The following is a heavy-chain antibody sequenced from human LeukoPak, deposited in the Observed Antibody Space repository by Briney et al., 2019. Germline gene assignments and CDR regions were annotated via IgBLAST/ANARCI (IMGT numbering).Heavy chain of an antibody. CDR1: GGSISSGDYY. V-gene: IGHV4-30-4*01. D-gene: IGHD3-22*01. CDR3: ARPYYYDSRIDP. J-gene: IGHJ5*02. Sequence: SETLSLTCTVSGGSISSGDYYWSWIRQPPGKGLEWIAYMYYSGSTYYNPSLKGRVTMSADTSKNQLSLKLSSVTAADTAVYYCARPYYYDSRIDPWGQGILVTVSS. CDR2: MYYSGST.